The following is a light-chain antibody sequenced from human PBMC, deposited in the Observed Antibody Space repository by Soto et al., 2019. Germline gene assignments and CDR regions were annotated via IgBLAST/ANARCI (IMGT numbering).Light chain of an antibody. CDR2: EVS. Sequence: QSALTQPPSASGSPGQSVTISCTGTSSDVGGHNYVSWYQQHPGKAPKLMIYEVSKRPSGVPDRFSGSKSGNTASLTVSGLQAEDEADYYCSSYAGSNNLVFGGGTKVTAL. J-gene: IGLJ2*01. V-gene: IGLV2-8*01. CDR1: SSDVGGHNY. CDR3: SSYAGSNNLV.